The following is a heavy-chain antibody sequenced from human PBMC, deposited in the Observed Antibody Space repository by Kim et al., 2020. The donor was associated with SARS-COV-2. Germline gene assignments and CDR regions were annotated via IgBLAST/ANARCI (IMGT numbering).Heavy chain of an antibody. CDR3: ASYDSSTYSFSFDI. D-gene: IGHD3-22*01. CDR2: ISSSGSYI. V-gene: IGHV3-21*01. J-gene: IGHJ2*01. CDR1: GLTFNTRN. Sequence: GGSLRLSCAASGLTFNTRNMNWVRQAPGKWLEWVSSISSSGSYIYYADSVKGRFTVSRDDAKNSLHLQLNSLRVEDTAVYYCASYDSSTYSFSFDIWGRGTLVTVSS.